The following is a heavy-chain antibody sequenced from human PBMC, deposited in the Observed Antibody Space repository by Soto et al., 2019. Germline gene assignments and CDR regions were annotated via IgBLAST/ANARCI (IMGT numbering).Heavy chain of an antibody. Sequence: GGSLRLSCAASGFTFSSYAMHWVRQAPGKGLEWVAVISYDGSNKYYADSVKGRFTISRDNSKNTLYLQMNSLRAEDTAVYYCARDLIVRGYYDSSGYYYGLDYWGQGTLVTVSS. CDR2: ISYDGSNK. CDR3: ARDLIVRGYYDSSGYYYGLDY. D-gene: IGHD3-22*01. V-gene: IGHV3-30-3*01. CDR1: GFTFSSYA. J-gene: IGHJ4*02.